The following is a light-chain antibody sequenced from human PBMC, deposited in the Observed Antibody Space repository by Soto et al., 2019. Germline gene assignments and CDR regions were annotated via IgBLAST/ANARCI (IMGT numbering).Light chain of an antibody. CDR1: QSVRSSY. CDR2: GAS. CDR3: QQYVNSPLRT. J-gene: IGKJ4*01. V-gene: IGKV3-20*01. Sequence: EIVLTQSPGTLSLSPGERATLSCRASQSVRSSYLAWYQHKPGQAPRLLLYGASSRATGNPDRFRRSGFGTDFTLTISRLEPEDFAVYYSQQYVNSPLRTCGVGAKVEIK.